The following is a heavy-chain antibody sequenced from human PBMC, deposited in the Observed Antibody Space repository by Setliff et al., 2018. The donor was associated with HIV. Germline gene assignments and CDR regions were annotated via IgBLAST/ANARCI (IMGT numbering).Heavy chain of an antibody. CDR2: INPSGGST. J-gene: IGHJ4*02. D-gene: IGHD4-4*01. CDR1: GYSFTSFY. Sequence: ASVKVSCKASGYSFTSFYLHWVRQAPGQGLEWMAIINPSGGSTSYAQKFQGRVTMTSDTSTSTVYMELSSLRSEDTAVYYCARALYTNLAHFDYLGQGTLVTVSS. CDR3: ARALYTNLAHFDY. V-gene: IGHV1-46*01.